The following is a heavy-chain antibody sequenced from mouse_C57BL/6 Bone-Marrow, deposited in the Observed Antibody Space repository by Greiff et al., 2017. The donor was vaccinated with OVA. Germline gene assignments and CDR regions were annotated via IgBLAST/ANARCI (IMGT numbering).Heavy chain of an antibody. V-gene: IGHV1-15*01. CDR2: IDPETGGT. CDR3: TRRRTAQATWFAY. J-gene: IGHJ3*01. D-gene: IGHD3-2*02. Sequence: QVQLKESGAELVRPGASVTLSCKASGYTFTDYEMHWVKQTPVHGLEWIGAIDPETGGTAYNQKFKGKAILTADKSSSTAYMELRSLTSEDSAVYYCTRRRTAQATWFAYWGQGTLVTVSA. CDR1: GYTFTDYE.